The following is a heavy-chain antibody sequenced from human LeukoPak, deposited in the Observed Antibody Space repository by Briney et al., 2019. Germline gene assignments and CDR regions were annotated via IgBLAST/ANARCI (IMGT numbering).Heavy chain of an antibody. CDR2: INPSAGNT. Sequence: ASVKVSCKASGYTFISYFIHWVRQAPGQGLEWMGIINPSAGNTIYAQKFQGRVTMTRATSTSTVYMELISLRSEDTAVYYCAKAEEKSRACYYYAMDVWGQGTTVTVSS. CDR3: AKAEEKSRACYYYAMDV. J-gene: IGHJ6*02. CDR1: GYTFISYF. D-gene: IGHD1-14*01. V-gene: IGHV1-46*01.